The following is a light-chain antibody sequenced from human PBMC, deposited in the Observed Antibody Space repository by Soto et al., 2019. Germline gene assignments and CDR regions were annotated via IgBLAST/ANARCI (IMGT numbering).Light chain of an antibody. J-gene: IGKJ5*01. CDR1: QSVSSSY. CDR3: QHYVNSPPIT. CDR2: GVS. Sequence: EIVLTQSPGTLSLSPGERATLSCRASQSVSSSYVAWYQQKPGQAPRLLIYGVSSRATGIPDRFSGSGSGTDFTLTISRLEPEDFAVYYCQHYVNSPPITFGHGTRLEIK. V-gene: IGKV3-20*01.